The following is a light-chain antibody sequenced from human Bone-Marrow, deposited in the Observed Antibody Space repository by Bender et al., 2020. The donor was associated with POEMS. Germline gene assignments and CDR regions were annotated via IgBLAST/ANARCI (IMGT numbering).Light chain of an antibody. CDR1: SSNID. Sequence: QSVLTQPPSVSGAPGQRVTISCTGSSSNIDVHWYQHLPGTAPRLVVYSNYQRPSGVPARFSGSKSGTSASLAISDIQSEDEGDYYCSSWDDSLSGWVFGGGTKLTVL. V-gene: IGLV1-44*01. CDR2: SNY. CDR3: SSWDDSLSGWV. J-gene: IGLJ3*02.